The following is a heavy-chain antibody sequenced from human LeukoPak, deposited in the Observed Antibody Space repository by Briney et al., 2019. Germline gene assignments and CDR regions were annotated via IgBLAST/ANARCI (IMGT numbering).Heavy chain of an antibody. CDR3: ARARSSGSHPVVNAFDV. V-gene: IGHV3-21*01. D-gene: IGHD1-26*01. Sequence: GGSLRLSCAASGFTFSSYTMNWVRQAPGKGLEWVSSISITSDYIYYPDSMKGRFTISRDNAKNSLYLQMNSLRAEDTAVYYCARARSSGSHPVVNAFDVWGQGTMVTVSS. CDR1: GFTFSSYT. J-gene: IGHJ3*01. CDR2: ISITSDYI.